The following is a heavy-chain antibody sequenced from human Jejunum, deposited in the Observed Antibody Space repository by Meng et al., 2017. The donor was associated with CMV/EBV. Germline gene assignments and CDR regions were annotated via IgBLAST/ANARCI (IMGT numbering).Heavy chain of an antibody. Sequence: LSCPDSGFTFSLPWMSWVRPPPGKGPEWVASIKPDGSEIQSVGSLRGRFTVSRDNARKSLYLRMNSLTAEDTAVYYCASGNDFNIWGQGTLVTVSS. V-gene: IGHV3-7*01. CDR1: GFTFSLPW. CDR2: IKPDGSEI. D-gene: IGHD1-1*01. CDR3: ASGNDFNI. J-gene: IGHJ3*02.